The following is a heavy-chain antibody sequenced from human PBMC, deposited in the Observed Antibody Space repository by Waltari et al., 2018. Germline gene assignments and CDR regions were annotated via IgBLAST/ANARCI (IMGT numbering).Heavy chain of an antibody. Sequence: QVQLVQSGAEVKKPGASVRVSCKASGYPSTDSYMHWWRQAPGQGLEWMGRINPNSGGTNYAQKFQGRVTMTRDTSISTASMELSRLRSDDTAVYYCARVLSYYYDSSGYYFDYWGQGTLVTVSS. D-gene: IGHD3-22*01. V-gene: IGHV1-2*06. CDR3: ARVLSYYYDSSGYYFDY. CDR1: GYPSTDSY. J-gene: IGHJ4*02. CDR2: INPNSGGT.